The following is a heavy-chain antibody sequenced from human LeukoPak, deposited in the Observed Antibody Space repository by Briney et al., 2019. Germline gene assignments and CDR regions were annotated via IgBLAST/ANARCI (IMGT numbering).Heavy chain of an antibody. D-gene: IGHD2-15*01. CDR2: ISGDGISA. J-gene: IGHJ4*02. V-gene: IGHV3-43*02. CDR1: EFAFDNYA. Sequence: GGSLRLSCAASEFAFDNYAMHWVRQAPGKGLEWVSLISGDGISAYYAGSVKGRFTISRDNNKAFLYLQMNSLKTEDSALYYCAKDMGDLVVAVGALDYWGQGTLVTVSS. CDR3: AKDMGDLVVAVGALDY.